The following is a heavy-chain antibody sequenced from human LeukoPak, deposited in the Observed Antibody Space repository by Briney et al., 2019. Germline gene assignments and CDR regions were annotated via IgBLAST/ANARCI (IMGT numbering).Heavy chain of an antibody. CDR3: ARDLTTPPYNWFDP. V-gene: IGHV4-4*07. CDR2: IYNSGST. J-gene: IGHJ5*02. CDR1: GGSISGYY. D-gene: IGHD4/OR15-4a*01. Sequence: SETLSLTCTVSGGSISGYYWSWIRQPAGKGLEWIGRIYNSGSTIYNPSLKSRVTVSADTSKNQFSLNLSSVTAADTAVYYCARDLTTPPYNWFDPWGQGILVTVSS.